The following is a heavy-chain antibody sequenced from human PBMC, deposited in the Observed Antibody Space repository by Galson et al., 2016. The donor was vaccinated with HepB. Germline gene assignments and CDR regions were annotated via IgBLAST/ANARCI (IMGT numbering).Heavy chain of an antibody. CDR1: GFTFSSYA. CDR2: ISGSGGST. Sequence: SLRLSCAASGFTFSSYAMSWVRQAPGKGLEWVSAISGSGGSTYYADSVKGRFTISRDNSKNTLYLQMNSLRAEDTAVYYCAKRREPGYCSSTSCYFDYWGQGTLLTGSS. CDR3: AKRREPGYCSSTSCYFDY. V-gene: IGHV3-23*01. J-gene: IGHJ4*02. D-gene: IGHD2-2*01.